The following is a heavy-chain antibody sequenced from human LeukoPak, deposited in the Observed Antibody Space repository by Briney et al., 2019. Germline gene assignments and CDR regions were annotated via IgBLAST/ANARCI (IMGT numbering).Heavy chain of an antibody. V-gene: IGHV3-21*04. CDR1: GFTFSSYN. Sequence: PGGSLRLSCAASGFTFSSYNMNWVRQAPGKGLEWVSSISSSSSYIYYADSVKGRLTISRDNSKNTLYLQMNSLRAEDTAIYYCAKVAANFDSGRYRHFDYWGQGTLVTVSS. J-gene: IGHJ4*02. CDR2: ISSSSSYI. CDR3: AKVAANFDSGRYRHFDY. D-gene: IGHD1-26*01.